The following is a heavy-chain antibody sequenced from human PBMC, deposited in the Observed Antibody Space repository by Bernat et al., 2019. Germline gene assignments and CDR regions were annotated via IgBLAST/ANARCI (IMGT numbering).Heavy chain of an antibody. CDR2: IIPIFGTA. J-gene: IGHJ5*02. CDR1: GGTFSSYA. D-gene: IGHD6-13*01. CDR3: ARDRDSSSWYGWFDP. V-gene: IGHV1-69*01. Sequence: QVQLVQSGAEVKKPGSSVKVSCKASGGTFSSYAISLVRQAPGQGLEWMGGIIPIFGTANYAQKFQGRVTITADESTSTAYMELSSLRSEDTAVYYGARDRDSSSWYGWFDPWGQGTLVTVSS.